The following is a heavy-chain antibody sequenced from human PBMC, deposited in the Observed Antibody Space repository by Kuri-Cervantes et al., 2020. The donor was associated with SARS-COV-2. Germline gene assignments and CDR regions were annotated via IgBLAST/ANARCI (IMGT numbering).Heavy chain of an antibody. V-gene: IGHV4-38-2*01. CDR2: IYHSGST. Sequence: GSLRLSCAVSGYSISSGYYWGWIRQPPGKGLEWIGSIYHSGSTYYNPSLKSRVTISVDTSKNQFSLKLSSVTAADTAVYYCAGSATGESDYWGQGTLVTVSS. CDR1: GYSISSGYY. J-gene: IGHJ4*02. CDR3: AGSATGESDY. D-gene: IGHD7-27*01.